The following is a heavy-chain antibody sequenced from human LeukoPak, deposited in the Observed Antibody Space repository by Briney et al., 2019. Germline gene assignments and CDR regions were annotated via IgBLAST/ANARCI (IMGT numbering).Heavy chain of an antibody. CDR3: TTDADTIFGVVPY. J-gene: IGHJ4*02. CDR2: IKSKTDGGTT. Sequence: PGGSLRLSCAASGFTFSSYSMNWVRQAPGKGLEWVGRIKSKTDGGTTDYAAPVKGRFTISRDDSKNTLYLQMNSLKTEDTAVYYCTTDADTIFGVVPYWGQGTLVTVSS. D-gene: IGHD3-3*01. V-gene: IGHV3-15*07. CDR1: GFTFSSYS.